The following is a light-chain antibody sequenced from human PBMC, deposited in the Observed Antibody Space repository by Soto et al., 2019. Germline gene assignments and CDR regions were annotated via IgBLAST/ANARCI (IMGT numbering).Light chain of an antibody. J-gene: IGKJ1*01. V-gene: IGKV1-5*03. CDR1: QSISSW. Sequence: DIQMTQSPSTLSASVGDRVTITCRASQSISSWLAWYQQKPGNAPKILIYKASSLESGVPARFSGSGSGTEFTLTISSLQPDDFATYYCQQYHTWSTFGQGTKVEI. CDR3: QQYHTWST. CDR2: KAS.